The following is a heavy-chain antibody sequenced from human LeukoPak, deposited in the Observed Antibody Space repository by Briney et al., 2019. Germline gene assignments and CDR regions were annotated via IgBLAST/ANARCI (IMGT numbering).Heavy chain of an antibody. CDR2: ISWNSGNI. Sequence: PGRSLRLSCAASGFTFDDYAMHWVRQAPGKGLEWVSGISWNSGNIGYADSVKGRFTISRDNAKNSLYLQMNSLRAEDTAVYYCARFGGITGTSEYFQHWGQGTLATVSS. CDR3: ARFGGITGTSEYFQH. D-gene: IGHD1-20*01. J-gene: IGHJ1*01. CDR1: GFTFDDYA. V-gene: IGHV3-9*01.